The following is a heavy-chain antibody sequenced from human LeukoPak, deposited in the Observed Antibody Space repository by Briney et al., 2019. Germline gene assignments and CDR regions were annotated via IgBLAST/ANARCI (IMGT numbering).Heavy chain of an antibody. V-gene: IGHV5-51*04. D-gene: IGHD5-18*01. Sequence: GESLKISCKVSGYKFASYGIGWVRQMPGKGLEWMGIIYPDDSETRYSPSFQGQVTISADKPITTAYLQWSSLQASDTAIYYCARANRRGYNSMAGLDSWGQGTLVTVSS. CDR3: ARANRRGYNSMAGLDS. J-gene: IGHJ4*02. CDR2: IYPDDSET. CDR1: GYKFASYG.